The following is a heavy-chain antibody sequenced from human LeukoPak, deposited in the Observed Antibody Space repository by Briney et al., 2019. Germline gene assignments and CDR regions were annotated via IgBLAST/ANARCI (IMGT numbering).Heavy chain of an antibody. D-gene: IGHD1-26*01. CDR2: TSYSEGT. V-gene: IGHV4-31*03. CDR1: GGSVSRGGYY. J-gene: IGHJ4*02. CDR3: ATADWESFYFDS. Sequence: SETLSLTCTVSGGSVSRGGYYGTWIRQHPGKGLEWIGFTSYSEGTYYNPSLMSRITISVDRSQNQFSLKMRDVTAADTAVYFCATADWESFYFDSWGQGVLVAVSS.